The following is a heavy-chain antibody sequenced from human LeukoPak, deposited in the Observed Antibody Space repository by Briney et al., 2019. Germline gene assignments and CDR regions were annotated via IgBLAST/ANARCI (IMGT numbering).Heavy chain of an antibody. CDR3: ARRGPGYSSSWFIY. D-gene: IGHD6-13*01. CDR2: INHSGST. J-gene: IGHJ4*02. V-gene: IGHV4-34*01. Sequence: SETLSLTCAVYGGSFSGYYRSWIRQPPGKGLEWIGEINHSGSTNYNPSLKSRVTISVDTSKNQFSLKLSSVTAADTAVYYCARRGPGYSSSWFIYWGQGTLVTVSS. CDR1: GGSFSGYY.